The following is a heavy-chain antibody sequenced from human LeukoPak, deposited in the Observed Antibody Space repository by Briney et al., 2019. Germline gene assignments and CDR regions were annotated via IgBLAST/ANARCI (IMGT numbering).Heavy chain of an antibody. D-gene: IGHD5-24*01. CDR2: INPANGYT. V-gene: IGHV1-3*01. J-gene: IGHJ3*02. Sequence: GASVKVSCKASGYTFTTYAMHWLRQAPGQTLEWLGWINPANGYTKYSQQIQGRVTITRDTSASTAYMELSSLRSEDTAVYYCARIRDGYNDAYDIWGQGTMVTVPS. CDR1: GYTFTTYA. CDR3: ARIRDGYNDAYDI.